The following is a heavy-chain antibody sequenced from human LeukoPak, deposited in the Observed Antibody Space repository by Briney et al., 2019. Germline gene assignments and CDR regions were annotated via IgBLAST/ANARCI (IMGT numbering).Heavy chain of an antibody. V-gene: IGHV1-8*03. Sequence: ASVKVSCKASGYTFTSYDINWVRQATGQGLEWMGWMNPNSANADYAQKFQGRVTITRNTSISTAYMELSSLRFEDTAVYYCARGAAAGNCWGQGTLVTVSS. CDR3: ARGAAAGNC. CDR2: MNPNSANA. J-gene: IGHJ4*02. D-gene: IGHD6-13*01. CDR1: GYTFTSYD.